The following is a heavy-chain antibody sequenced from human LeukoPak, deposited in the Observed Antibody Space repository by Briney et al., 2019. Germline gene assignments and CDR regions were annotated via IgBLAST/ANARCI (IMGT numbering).Heavy chain of an antibody. J-gene: IGHJ4*02. D-gene: IGHD3-10*01. CDR3: RIRGVFSFDY. CDR2: IRSKAYGGTT. CDR1: GLTFGDYA. Sequence: GGSLRLSCTASGLTFGDYAMSWFRQAPGKGLEWVGFIRSKAYGGTTEYAASVKGRFTISRDDSKSIAYLQMNSLKTEDTAVYYCRIRGVFSFDYWGQGTLVTVSS. V-gene: IGHV3-49*03.